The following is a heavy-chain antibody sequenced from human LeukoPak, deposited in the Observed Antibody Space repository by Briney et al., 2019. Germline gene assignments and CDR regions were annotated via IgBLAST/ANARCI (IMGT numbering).Heavy chain of an antibody. D-gene: IGHD5-12*01. J-gene: IGHJ5*02. CDR1: GGTFSSYA. CDR3: ARYSGHPYNWFDP. V-gene: IGHV1-69*05. CDR2: IIPIFGTA. Sequence: SVRVSFKASGGTFSSYAISWVRQAPGQGLEWMGGIIPIFGTANYAQKFQGRVTITTDESTSTAYMELSSLRSEDTAVYYCARYSGHPYNWFDPWGQGTLVTVSS.